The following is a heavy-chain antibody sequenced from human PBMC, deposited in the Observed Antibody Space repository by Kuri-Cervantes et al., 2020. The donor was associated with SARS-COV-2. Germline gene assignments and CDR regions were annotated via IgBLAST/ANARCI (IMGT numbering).Heavy chain of an antibody. CDR1: GYTFTSYY. V-gene: IGHV1-46*01. D-gene: IGHD4-23*01. CDR2: INPSGGST. Sequence: ASVKVSCKASGYTFTSYYMHWVRQAPGQGLEWMGIINPSGGSTSYVQKFQGRVTITTDESTSTAYMELSSLRSEDTAVYYCARSPVGGNSVDHFDYWGQGTLVTVSS. CDR3: ARSPVGGNSVDHFDY. J-gene: IGHJ4*02.